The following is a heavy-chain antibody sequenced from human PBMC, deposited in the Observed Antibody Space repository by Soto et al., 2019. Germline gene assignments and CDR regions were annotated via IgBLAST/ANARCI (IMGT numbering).Heavy chain of an antibody. CDR1: GFTFSNYA. V-gene: IGHV3-23*01. CDR3: AKAGCSGGTCYLYYFDY. Sequence: GGSLRLSXAASGFTFSNYAMSWVRQAPGKGLEWVSTISGRGGNTYYADSVKGRFTISRDNSRNTLYLQMDSLRVEDSAVYSCAKAGCSGGTCYLYYFDYWGQGALVTVSS. CDR2: ISGRGGNT. J-gene: IGHJ4*02. D-gene: IGHD2-15*01.